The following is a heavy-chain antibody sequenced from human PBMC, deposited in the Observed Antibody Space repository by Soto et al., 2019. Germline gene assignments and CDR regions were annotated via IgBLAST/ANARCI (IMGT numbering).Heavy chain of an antibody. V-gene: IGHV4-34*01. CDR2: INHSGST. CDR3: ARYKITGPFDE. Sequence: SETLSLTCAVYGGSFSGYYWTWIRQPPGTGLEWIGEINHSGSTNYNPSLKSRVTISVDTSKNQFSLKLTSVTAADTAVYYCARYKITGPFDEWGKGIRITVPS. CDR1: GGSFSGYY. J-gene: IGHJ4*02. D-gene: IGHD2-8*02.